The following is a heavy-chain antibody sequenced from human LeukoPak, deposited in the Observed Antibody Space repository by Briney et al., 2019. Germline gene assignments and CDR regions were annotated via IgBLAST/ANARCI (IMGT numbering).Heavy chain of an antibody. CDR2: VYYSGST. CDR1: GGSLSSYY. J-gene: IGHJ4*02. D-gene: IGHD1-26*01. CDR3: AGHVGGGSYYADY. Sequence: SETLSLTCTVSGGSLSSYYWSWIRQPPGKGLEWIGYVYYSGSTNYNPSLKSRVTISVDTSKNQFSLKLTSVTAADTAVYCCAGHVGGGSYYADYWGQGTLVTVSS. V-gene: IGHV4-59*01.